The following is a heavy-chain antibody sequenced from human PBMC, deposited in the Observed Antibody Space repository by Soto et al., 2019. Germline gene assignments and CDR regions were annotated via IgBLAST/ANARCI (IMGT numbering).Heavy chain of an antibody. CDR1: GCNFNTYY. CDR2: NGFT. D-gene: IGHD2-21*02. CDR3: ARDWPDTYCGGDCPLGYYYHGMDV. V-gene: IGHV1-46*02. Sequence: QVQLVQSGAELKKPGASVSLSCKASGCNFNTYYMHWVRQSPGEGLQWMGVNGFTSYPQKFQGRVTMTADTSTTTVYLEMSGLKSEDTAVYFCARDWPDTYCGGDCPLGYYYHGMDVWGQGTAVTVSS. J-gene: IGHJ6*02.